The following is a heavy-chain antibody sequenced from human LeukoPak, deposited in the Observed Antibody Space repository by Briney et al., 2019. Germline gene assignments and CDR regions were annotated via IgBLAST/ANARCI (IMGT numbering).Heavy chain of an antibody. CDR3: ASLYSDFWSGYYTKYFDY. CDR2: IKQVGSEK. Sequence: GGSLRLSCAASGFTFSDYYMSWIRQAPGKGLEWVANIKQVGSEKYYVDSVKGRFTISRDNAKNSLYLQMNSLRAEDTAVYYCASLYSDFWSGYYTKYFDYWGQGTLVTVSS. V-gene: IGHV3-7*01. J-gene: IGHJ4*02. D-gene: IGHD3-3*01. CDR1: GFTFSDYY.